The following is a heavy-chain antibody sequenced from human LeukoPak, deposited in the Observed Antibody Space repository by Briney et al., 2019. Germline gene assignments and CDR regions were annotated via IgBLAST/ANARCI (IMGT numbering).Heavy chain of an antibody. V-gene: IGHV3-66*01. Sequence: GGSLRLSCAASGFTVSSNYMSWVRQAPGKGLEWVSVIYSGGSTYYADSVKGRFTISRDNSKNTLYLQMNSLRAGDTAVYYCARDGRYYYGSGSYFNGMDVWGQGTTVTVSS. CDR2: IYSGGST. J-gene: IGHJ6*02. CDR3: ARDGRYYYGSGSYFNGMDV. D-gene: IGHD3-10*01. CDR1: GFTVSSNY.